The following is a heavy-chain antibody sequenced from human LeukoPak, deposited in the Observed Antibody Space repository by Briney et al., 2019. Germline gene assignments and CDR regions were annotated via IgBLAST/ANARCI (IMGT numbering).Heavy chain of an antibody. J-gene: IGHJ6*02. CDR3: ARGDVVVPAVHYGMDV. Sequence: ASVKVSCKASGYTFTGYYMHWVRQAPGQGLEWMGWINPNSGGTNYAQKFQGWVTMTRDTSISTAYMELSRLRSDDTAVYYCARGDVVVPAVHYGMDVWGQGTTVTVSS. CDR2: INPNSGGT. D-gene: IGHD2-2*01. V-gene: IGHV1-2*04. CDR1: GYTFTGYY.